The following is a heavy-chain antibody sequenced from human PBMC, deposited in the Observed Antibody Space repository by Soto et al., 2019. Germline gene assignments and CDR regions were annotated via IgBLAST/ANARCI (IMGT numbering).Heavy chain of an antibody. CDR3: AAVDPPQWPAPSFNY. CDR2: IVVGSGNT. J-gene: IGHJ4*02. D-gene: IGHD6-19*01. Sequence: SVKVSCKASGYTFTSYGISWVRQAPGQGLEWIGWIVVGSGNTNYAQKFQERVTITRDMSTSTAYMELSSLRSEDTAVYYCAAVDPPQWPAPSFNYWGQGTLVTVSS. CDR1: GYTFTSYG. V-gene: IGHV1-58*02.